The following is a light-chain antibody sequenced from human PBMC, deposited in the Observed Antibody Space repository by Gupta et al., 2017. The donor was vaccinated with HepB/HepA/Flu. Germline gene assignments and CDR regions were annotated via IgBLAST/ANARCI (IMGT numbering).Light chain of an antibody. CDR1: LTIDTW. J-gene: IGKJ4*01. CDR2: KAS. V-gene: IGKV1-5*03. CDR3: QQDNTYPFT. Sequence: IQMTQSPSTLSASVGDRVTITCRASLTIDTWMAWYQQKPGKAPRLIIYKASILQSGVPSRFSGSGSGTEFILTISSLQPDDFATYYCQQDNTYPFTFGRGTVVETK.